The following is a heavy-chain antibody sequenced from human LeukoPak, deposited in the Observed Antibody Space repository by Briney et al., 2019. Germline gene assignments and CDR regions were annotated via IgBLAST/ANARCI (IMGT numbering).Heavy chain of an antibody. D-gene: IGHD6-6*01. CDR1: GVSISSNSYC. Sequence: PSETLSLTCTVSGVSISSNSYCWGWIRQPPGKGLEWIGSLYYGGTTYYNLSLKSRVTISVDTSKNQFSLKLSSVTAADTAVYYCARQVSRSSDYFDYWGQGTLVTVSS. CDR3: ARQVSRSSDYFDY. CDR2: LYYGGTT. V-gene: IGHV4-39*01. J-gene: IGHJ4*02.